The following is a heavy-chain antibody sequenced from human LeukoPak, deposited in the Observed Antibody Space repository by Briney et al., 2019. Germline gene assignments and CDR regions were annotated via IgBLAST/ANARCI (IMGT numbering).Heavy chain of an antibody. CDR3: ARANYYYGMDV. CDR1: GFTFSSYW. V-gene: IGHV3-74*01. J-gene: IGHJ6*02. Sequence: PGGSLRLSCAASGFTFSSYWMHWVRHTPGKGLVWVSRIKGDGSSTSYADSVKGRFTISRDNAKNTLYLQMNSLRAEDTAVYYCARANYYYGMDVWGQGTTVTVSS. CDR2: IKGDGSST.